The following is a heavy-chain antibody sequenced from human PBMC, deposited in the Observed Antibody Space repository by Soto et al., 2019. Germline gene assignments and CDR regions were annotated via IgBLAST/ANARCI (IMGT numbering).Heavy chain of an antibody. Sequence: ASVKVSCKASVYTFSTYDISWVRQAPGQGLEWMGWISTYSGDTKYAQKFQGRVTMTTHTSTTTAYLELRSLRSDDTAVYYCARHHGPTTSENWFDPWGQGTLVTVSS. CDR2: ISTYSGDT. V-gene: IGHV1-18*01. D-gene: IGHD5-12*01. CDR3: ARHHGPTTSENWFDP. CDR1: VYTFSTYD. J-gene: IGHJ5*02.